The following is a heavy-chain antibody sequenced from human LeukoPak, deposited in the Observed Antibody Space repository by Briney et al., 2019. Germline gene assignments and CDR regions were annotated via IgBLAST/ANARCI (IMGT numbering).Heavy chain of an antibody. CDR3: ERSRWLDAFDD. CDR1: GFTFSSYS. V-gene: IGHV3-21*01. D-gene: IGHD6-19*01. Sequence: GGSLRLSCAASGFTFSSYSMNWVRQAPGKGLEWVSSISSSSSYIYYADSVKGRFTISRDNAKNSLYLQMNSLRAEDTAVYYCERSRWLDAFDDWGQGTLVTVSS. CDR2: ISSSSSYI. J-gene: IGHJ4*02.